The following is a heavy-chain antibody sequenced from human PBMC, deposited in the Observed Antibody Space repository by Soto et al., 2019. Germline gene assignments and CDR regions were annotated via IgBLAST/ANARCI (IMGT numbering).Heavy chain of an antibody. J-gene: IGHJ3*02. V-gene: IGHV1-69*13. CDR2: IIPLFSTS. Sequence: SVKVSCKVSGGTFSSQAITWVRQAPGQGLEWMGGIIPLFSTSNNAQKFQGRFTITADEPTKTAYMELSSLRSEDTAVYYCATFSRAMTPAAVCSSFYIWG. D-gene: IGHD5-18*01. CDR1: GGTFSSQA. CDR3: ATFSRAMTPAAVCSSFYI.